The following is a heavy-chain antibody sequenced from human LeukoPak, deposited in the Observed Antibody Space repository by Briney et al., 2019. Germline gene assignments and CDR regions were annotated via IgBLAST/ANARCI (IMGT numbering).Heavy chain of an antibody. Sequence: PGGSLRLSCGASGFTFSNNAMTWVRQAPGKGLEWVSAISGSGGNTYYADSVKGRFTISRDNSKNTLYLQMNSLRAEDTAVYYCAKNYYDSVGYDYWGQGTLVTVSS. CDR3: AKNYYDSVGYDY. V-gene: IGHV3-23*01. D-gene: IGHD3-22*01. CDR1: GFTFSNNA. CDR2: ISGSGGNT. J-gene: IGHJ4*02.